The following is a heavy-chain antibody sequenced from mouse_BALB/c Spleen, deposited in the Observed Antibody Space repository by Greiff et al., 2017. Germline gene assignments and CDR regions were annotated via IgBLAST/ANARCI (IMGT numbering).Heavy chain of an antibody. CDR2: ISYDGSN. J-gene: IGHJ4*01. D-gene: IGHD1-1*01. CDR1: GYSITSGYY. Sequence: DVQLQESGPGLVKPSQSLSLTCSVTGYSITSGYYWNWIRQFPGNKLEWMGYISYDGSNNYNPSLKNRISITRDTSKNQFFLKLNSVTTEDTATYYCARPTVVAPYAMDYWGQGTSVTVSS. V-gene: IGHV3-6*02. CDR3: ARPTVVAPYAMDY.